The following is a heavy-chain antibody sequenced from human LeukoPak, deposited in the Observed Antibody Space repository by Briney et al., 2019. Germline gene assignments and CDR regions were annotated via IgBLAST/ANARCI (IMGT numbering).Heavy chain of an antibody. V-gene: IGHV4-39*07. CDR3: ARDQMVYTGNYYYYYYMDV. J-gene: IGHJ6*03. D-gene: IGHD2-8*01. CDR1: GGSISSSSYY. CDR2: IYYSGST. Sequence: SETLSLTCTVSGGSISSSSYYWGWIRQPPGKGLEWIARIYYSGSTYYNPSLKSRVTTSVDTSKNQFSLKLSSVTAADTAVYYCARDQMVYTGNYYYYYYMDVWGKGTTVTVSS.